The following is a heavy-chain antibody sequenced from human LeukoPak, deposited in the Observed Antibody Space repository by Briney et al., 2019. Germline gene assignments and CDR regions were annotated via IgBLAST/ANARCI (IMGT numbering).Heavy chain of an antibody. Sequence: SVKVSCKASGGSVNSYAISWVRQAPGQGLEWMGGIIPIFGTANYAQKFQGRVTITADKSTNTAYMELSSLRSEDTAVYYCARSQPLAYFDLWGRGTLVTVSS. CDR1: GGSVNSYA. J-gene: IGHJ2*01. CDR3: ARSQPLAYFDL. CDR2: IIPIFGTA. V-gene: IGHV1-69*06.